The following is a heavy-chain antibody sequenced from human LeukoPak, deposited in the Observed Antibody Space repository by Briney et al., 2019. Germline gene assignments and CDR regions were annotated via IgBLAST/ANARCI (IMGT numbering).Heavy chain of an antibody. J-gene: IGHJ4*02. CDR3: ARQTSSYLTGDQGYFDY. CDR1: GYSFTSYW. V-gene: IGHV5-51*01. D-gene: IGHD7-27*01. CDR2: IYPGDSDT. Sequence: GESLKISCKGSGYSFTSYWIGWVRQMPGKGLEWMGIIYPGDSDTRYSPSFQGQVTISADKSISTAYLQWSSLKASDTAMYYCARQTSSYLTGDQGYFDYWGQGTLVTVSS.